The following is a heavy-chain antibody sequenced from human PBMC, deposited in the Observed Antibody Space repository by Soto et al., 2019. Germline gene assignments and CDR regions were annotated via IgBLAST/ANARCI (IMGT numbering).Heavy chain of an antibody. CDR2: ISSTTNYI. Sequence: GGSLRLSCAASGFTFTRYSMNWVRKAPGKGLEWVSSISSTTNYIYYGDSMKGRFTISRDNAKNSLYLEMNSLRAEDTAVYYCARESEDLTSNFDYWGRGTLVTVSS. J-gene: IGHJ4*02. CDR1: GFTFTRYS. CDR3: ARESEDLTSNFDY. V-gene: IGHV3-21*06.